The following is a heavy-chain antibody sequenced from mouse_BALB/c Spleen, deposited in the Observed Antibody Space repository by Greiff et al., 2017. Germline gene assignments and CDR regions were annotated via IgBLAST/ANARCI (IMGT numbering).Heavy chain of an antibody. D-gene: IGHD2-4*01. V-gene: IGHV1-11*01. J-gene: IGHJ4*01. CDR3: GTSIYYEGYAMDY. CDR2: IYPVSGET. CDR1: GYTFTDHI. Sequence: LVESGAELASPGASVTLSCKASGYTFTDHIMNWVKKRPGQGLEWIGRIYPVSGETNYNQKFMGKATFSVDRSSSTVYMVLNSLTSEDPAVYYCGTSIYYEGYAMDYWGQGTSVTVSS.